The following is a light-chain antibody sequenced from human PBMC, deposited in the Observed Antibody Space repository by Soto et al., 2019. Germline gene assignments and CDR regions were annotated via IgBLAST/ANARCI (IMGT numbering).Light chain of an antibody. CDR1: QGISSH. CDR2: STS. J-gene: IGKJ3*01. CDR3: LQLKSYPLT. Sequence: IQLTQSPSSLSASVGDRVTITCRASQGISSHLAWYQQKPGKAPKLLIYSTSTLQIGVPSRFSGSGSGTDFTLTINSLQPEDFATYYCLQLKSYPLTFGPGTKVDIK. V-gene: IGKV1-9*01.